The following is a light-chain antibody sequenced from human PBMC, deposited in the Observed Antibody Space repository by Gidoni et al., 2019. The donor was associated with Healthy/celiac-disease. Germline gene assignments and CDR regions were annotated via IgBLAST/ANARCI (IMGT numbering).Light chain of an antibody. V-gene: IGKV1-39*01. CDR2: AAS. CDR3: QQSYSTPLT. Sequence: DIQMTPSPSSLSASVGDRFTITCRASQSISSYLNWYKQKPGKSPKLLIYAASSLQSGVPSRFSGSGSGTDFTLTISSLQPEDFATYYCQQSYSTPLTFGGGTKVEIK. CDR1: QSISSY. J-gene: IGKJ4*01.